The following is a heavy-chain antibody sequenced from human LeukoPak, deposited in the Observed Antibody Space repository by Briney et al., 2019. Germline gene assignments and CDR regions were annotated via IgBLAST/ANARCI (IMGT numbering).Heavy chain of an antibody. CDR2: ISYDGSNK. Sequence: GGSLRLSCAASGFTFSSYGMHWVRQAPGKGLEWVAVISYDGSNKYYADSVKGRFTISRDNSKNTLYLQMNSLRAEDTAVYYCAKDRRYYGSGSPYDYWGQGTLVTVSS. V-gene: IGHV3-30*18. D-gene: IGHD3-10*01. CDR1: GFTFSSYG. CDR3: AKDRRYYGSGSPYDY. J-gene: IGHJ4*02.